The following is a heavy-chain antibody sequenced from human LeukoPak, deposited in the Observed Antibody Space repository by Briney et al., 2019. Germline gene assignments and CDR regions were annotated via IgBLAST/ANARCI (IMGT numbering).Heavy chain of an antibody. CDR3: ARDGPNDAGYFDY. V-gene: IGHV3-21*01. Sequence: PGGSLRLSCAASGFTFSSYSMNWVRQAPGKGLEWVSSISSSSSYIYYADSVKGQFTISRDNAKNSLYLQMNSLRAEDTAVYCCARDGPNDAGYFDYWGQGTLVTVSS. CDR1: GFTFSSYS. CDR2: ISSSSSYI. J-gene: IGHJ4*02. D-gene: IGHD1-1*01.